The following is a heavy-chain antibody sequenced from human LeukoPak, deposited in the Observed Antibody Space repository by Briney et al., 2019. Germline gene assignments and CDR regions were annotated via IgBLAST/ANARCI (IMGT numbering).Heavy chain of an antibody. V-gene: IGHV1-8*01. D-gene: IGHD3-3*01. CDR2: MNPNSGNT. CDR3: ARDYYDFWSGYYYYYYYMDV. J-gene: IGHJ6*03. Sequence: ASVKVSCKASGYTFTSYDINWVRQATGQGLEWMGWMNPNSGNTGYAQKLQGRVTMTRNTAISTAYMELSSLRSEDTAVYYCARDYYDFWSGYYYYYYYMDVWGKGTTVTVSS. CDR1: GYTFTSYD.